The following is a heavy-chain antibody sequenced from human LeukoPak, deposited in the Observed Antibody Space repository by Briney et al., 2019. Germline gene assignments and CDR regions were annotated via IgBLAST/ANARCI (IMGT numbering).Heavy chain of an antibody. D-gene: IGHD3-22*01. CDR1: GDSISSSDSS. CDR2: IYYSGST. J-gene: IGHJ4*02. Sequence: SETLSLTCTVSGDSISSSDSSWGWIRQPPGKGLEWIGTIYYSGSTYYNPSLKSRVTISVDTSKNQFSLKLSSVTAADTAVYYCARSYYYDSSGPPFDYWGQGTLVTVSS. V-gene: IGHV4-39*07. CDR3: ARSYYYDSSGPPFDY.